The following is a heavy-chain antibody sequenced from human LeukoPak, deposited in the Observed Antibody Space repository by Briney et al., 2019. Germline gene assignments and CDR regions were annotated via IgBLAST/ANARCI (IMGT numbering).Heavy chain of an antibody. V-gene: IGHV4-31*03. D-gene: IGHD2-2*01. CDR1: GGSISSGGYY. Sequence: SETLSLTCTVSGGSISSGGYYWSWIRQHPGKGLEWIGNIYYSGSTYYNPSLKSRVTISVDTSKNQFSLKLSSVTAADTAVYYCARDQSAAKYYYGMDVWGQGTTVTVSS. J-gene: IGHJ6*02. CDR2: IYYSGST. CDR3: ARDQSAAKYYYGMDV.